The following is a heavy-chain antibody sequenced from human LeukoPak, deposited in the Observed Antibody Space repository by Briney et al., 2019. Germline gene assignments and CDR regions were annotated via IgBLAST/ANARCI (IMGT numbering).Heavy chain of an antibody. Sequence: SETLSLTCTVSGGSISSSSYYWGWIRQPPGKGLEWIGSIYYSGSTYYNPSLKSRVTISVDTSKNQFSLKLSSVTAADTAVYYCARVGDRAAAGLLDYWGQGTLVTVSS. CDR2: IYYSGST. J-gene: IGHJ4*02. V-gene: IGHV4-39*07. D-gene: IGHD6-13*01. CDR3: ARVGDRAAAGLLDY. CDR1: GGSISSSSYY.